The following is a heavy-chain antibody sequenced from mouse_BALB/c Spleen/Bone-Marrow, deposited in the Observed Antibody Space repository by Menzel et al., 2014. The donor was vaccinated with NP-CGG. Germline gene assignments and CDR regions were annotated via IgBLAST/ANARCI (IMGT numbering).Heavy chain of an antibody. J-gene: IGHJ4*01. CDR3: AREGLRRRAAMDY. V-gene: IGHV5-9-4*01. CDR2: ISSGGSYT. CDR1: GFTFSSYA. Sequence: EVQRVESGGGLVKPGGSLKLSCAASGFTFSSYAMSWVRQSPEKRLEWVAEISSGGSYTYYPDTVTGRFTISRDNAKNTLYLEMGSLRSEDTAMYYCAREGLRRRAAMDYWGQGTSVTVSS. D-gene: IGHD2-4*01.